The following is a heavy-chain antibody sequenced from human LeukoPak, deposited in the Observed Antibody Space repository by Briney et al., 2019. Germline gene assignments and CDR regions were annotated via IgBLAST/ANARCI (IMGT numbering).Heavy chain of an antibody. CDR2: TSAYNGNT. D-gene: IGHD3-3*01. CDR3: ARRDYDFWSGYYYYSWFDP. J-gene: IGHJ5*02. CDR1: GYTFTSYG. Sequence: ASVKVSCKASGYTFTSYGISWVRQAPGQGLEWMGWTSAYNGNTNYAQKLQGRVTMTTDTSTSTAYMELRSLRSDDTAVYYCARRDYDFWSGYYYYSWFDPWGQGTLVTVSS. V-gene: IGHV1-18*01.